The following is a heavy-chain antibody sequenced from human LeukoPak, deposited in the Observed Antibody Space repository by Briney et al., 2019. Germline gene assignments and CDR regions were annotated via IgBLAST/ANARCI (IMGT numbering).Heavy chain of an antibody. CDR2: IWYDGSNK. J-gene: IGHJ5*02. V-gene: IGHV3-33*01. CDR3: TTLGTRP. Sequence: AGGSLRLSCAASGFTFSSYGMHWVRQAPGKGLEWVAVIWYDGSNKYYADSVKGRFTISRDNSKNTLYLQMNSLKTEDTAVYYCTTLGTRPWGQGTLVTVSS. CDR1: GFTFSSYG. D-gene: IGHD1-1*01.